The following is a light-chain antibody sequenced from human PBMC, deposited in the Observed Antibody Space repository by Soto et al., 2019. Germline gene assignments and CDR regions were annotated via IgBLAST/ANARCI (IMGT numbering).Light chain of an antibody. J-gene: IGLJ1*01. CDR3: SSYVSSSPPFYV. CDR2: DVS. Sequence: QSVLTQPASVSGSPGQSITISCTGTSSDVGGYNYVSWYQHHPGKAPKLMIYDVSNRPSGVSNRFSGSKSGNTASLTISGLQAEDEADNYCSSYVSSSPPFYVSGAGTKVTVL. CDR1: SSDVGGYNY. V-gene: IGLV2-14*03.